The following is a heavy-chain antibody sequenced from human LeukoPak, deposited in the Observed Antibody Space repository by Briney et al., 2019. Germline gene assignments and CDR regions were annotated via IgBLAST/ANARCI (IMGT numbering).Heavy chain of an antibody. CDR2: INPNSGGT. CDR3: ARGPNYYGSGSDDY. D-gene: IGHD3-10*01. V-gene: IGHV1-2*02. CDR1: GYTFTGYY. J-gene: IGHJ4*02. Sequence: EASVKVSCKASGYTFTGYYMHWVRQAPGQGLEWMGWINPNSGGTNYAQKFQGRVTMTRDTSISTAYMELSRLRSDDTAAYYCARGPNYYGSGSDDYWGQGTLVTVSS.